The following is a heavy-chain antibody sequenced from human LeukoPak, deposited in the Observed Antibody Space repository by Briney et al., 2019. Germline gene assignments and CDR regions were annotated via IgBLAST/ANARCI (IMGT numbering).Heavy chain of an antibody. D-gene: IGHD3-10*01. Sequence: PGGSLRLSCAASGFTFSSYSMNWVRQAPGEGLEWVSYIRSSGSTIYYADSVKGRFTISRENAKNSLYLQMNSLRAEDTAVYYCAREESNYYGSGSYYIWVYWGQGTLVTVSS. CDR2: IRSSGSTI. J-gene: IGHJ4*02. V-gene: IGHV3-48*04. CDR3: AREESNYYGSGSYYIWVY. CDR1: GFTFSSYS.